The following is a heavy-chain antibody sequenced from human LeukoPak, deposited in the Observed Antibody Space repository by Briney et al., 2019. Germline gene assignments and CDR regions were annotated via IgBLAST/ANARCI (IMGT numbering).Heavy chain of an antibody. D-gene: IGHD3-16*02. V-gene: IGHV3-53*01. CDR1: GFTVSSNH. CDR3: ARDGGNYDYVWGSYRPFDY. CDR2: IYSGDDT. Sequence: GGSLRLSCAGTGFTVSSNHMSWVRQAPGKGLEWVSIIYSGDDTYYADSVKGRFTISNDNSKNTLYLQMNSLRAEDTAVYYCARDGGNYDYVWGSYRPFDYWGQGTLVTVSS. J-gene: IGHJ4*02.